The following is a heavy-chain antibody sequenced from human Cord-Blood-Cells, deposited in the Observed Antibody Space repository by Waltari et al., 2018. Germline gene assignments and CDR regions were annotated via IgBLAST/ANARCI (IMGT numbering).Heavy chain of an antibody. D-gene: IGHD2-15*01. V-gene: IGHV4-59*08. J-gene: IGHJ6*03. CDR1: GGSISSYY. CDR3: ARRSGYCSGGSCYSETYYYYYMDV. CDR2: IYYSGST. Sequence: QVQLQESGPGLVKPSETLSLTCTVSGGSISSYYWSWIRQPPGKGLEWMGYIYYSGSTNSNPSLQSRVTISVDTSKNQFSLKLSSVTAADTAVYYCARRSGYCSGGSCYSETYYYYYMDVWGKGTTVTVSS.